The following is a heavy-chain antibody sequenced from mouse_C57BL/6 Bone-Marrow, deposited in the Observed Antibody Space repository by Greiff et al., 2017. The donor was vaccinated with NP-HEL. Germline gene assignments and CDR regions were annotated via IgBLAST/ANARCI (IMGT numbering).Heavy chain of an antibody. D-gene: IGHD1-1*01. CDR2: IYPRSGNP. CDR1: GYTFTSYG. CDR3: ARSQLRP. V-gene: IGHV1-81*01. J-gene: IGHJ3*01. Sequence: VKLQESGAELARPGASVKLSCKALGYTFTSYGISWVKQRTGQGLEWIGEIYPRSGNPYYNEKFKGKATLTADKSSSTAYMELRSLTSEDSAVYFCARSQLRPWGQGTLVTVSA.